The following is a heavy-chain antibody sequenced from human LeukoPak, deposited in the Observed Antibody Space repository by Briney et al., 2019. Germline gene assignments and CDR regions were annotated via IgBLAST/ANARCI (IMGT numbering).Heavy chain of an antibody. Sequence: GGSLRLSCAASGFTFSNAWMNWVRQAPGKGLEWVGRIKSKTDGGTTDYAAPVKGRFTISRDDSKNTLYLQMNSLKTEDTAVYYCTTDSLRYFDWLLSQSEGLALYGMDVWGQGTTVTVSS. D-gene: IGHD3-9*01. V-gene: IGHV3-15*07. CDR2: IKSKTDGGTT. CDR1: GFTFSNAW. J-gene: IGHJ6*02. CDR3: TTDSLRYFDWLLSQSEGLALYGMDV.